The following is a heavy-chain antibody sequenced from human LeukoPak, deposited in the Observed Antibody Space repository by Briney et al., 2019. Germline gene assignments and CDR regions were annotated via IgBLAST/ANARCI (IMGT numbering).Heavy chain of an antibody. J-gene: IGHJ4*02. CDR3: AKVSGLGWHFDY. D-gene: IGHD1-26*01. Sequence: GGSLRLSCAASGFTFSNYEMNWVRQAPGKGLEWVSFISTSGSLIYYADSVKGRFTLSRDNAKNSLFLHMNSLRAEDTAVYYCAKVSGLGWHFDYWGQGTLVTVSS. CDR1: GFTFSNYE. CDR2: ISTSGSLI. V-gene: IGHV3-48*03.